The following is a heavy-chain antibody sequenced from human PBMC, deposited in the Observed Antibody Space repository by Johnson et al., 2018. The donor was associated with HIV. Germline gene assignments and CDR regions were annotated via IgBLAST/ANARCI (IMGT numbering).Heavy chain of an antibody. Sequence: VQLVESGGGLVQPGGSLRLSCAASGFTVSSNYLSWVRQAPGKGLEWVSLIYSGGHTYYADSVKGRFTISRDSSKNTLYLQMNSLRAEDTAVYYCARSGWYRSDAFDIWGQGTMVTVSS. D-gene: IGHD6-19*01. V-gene: IGHV3-66*01. CDR1: GFTVSSNY. CDR3: ARSGWYRSDAFDI. J-gene: IGHJ3*02. CDR2: IYSGGHT.